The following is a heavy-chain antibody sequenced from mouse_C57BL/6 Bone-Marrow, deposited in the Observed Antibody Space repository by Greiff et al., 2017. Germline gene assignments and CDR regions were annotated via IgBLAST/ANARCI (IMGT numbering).Heavy chain of an antibody. Sequence: EVKLVESGGGLVKPGGSLKLSCAASGFTFSDYGMHWVRQAPEKGLEWVAFISSGSSTIYYAHTVKGRFTISRDKAKNTLFLQMTSLRSEDTAMYYCARWLLRWYFDVWGTGTTVTVSS. CDR1: GFTFSDYG. D-gene: IGHD2-3*01. V-gene: IGHV5-17*01. CDR3: ARWLLRWYFDV. J-gene: IGHJ1*03. CDR2: ISSGSSTI.